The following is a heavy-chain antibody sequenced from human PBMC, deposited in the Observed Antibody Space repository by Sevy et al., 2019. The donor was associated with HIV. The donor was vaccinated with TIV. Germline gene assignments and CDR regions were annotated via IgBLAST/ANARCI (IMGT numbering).Heavy chain of an antibody. CDR2: IIPMLGTA. CDR3: ARSISWYASLDY. CDR1: GRTFNSYA. J-gene: IGHJ4*02. V-gene: IGHV1-69*13. Sequence: ASLKVSCKASGRTFNSYAISWVRQAPGQGLEWMGGIIPMLGTAYYVQKFQDRVTITADESTSTAYMELSSLRSEDTAVYYCARSISWYASLDYWGQGTLVTVSS. D-gene: IGHD6-13*01.